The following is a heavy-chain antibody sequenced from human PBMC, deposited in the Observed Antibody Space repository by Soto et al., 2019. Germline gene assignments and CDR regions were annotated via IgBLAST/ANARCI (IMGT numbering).Heavy chain of an antibody. CDR3: SRKGTGAPVDY. CDR1: GYTFITYG. D-gene: IGHD1-1*01. V-gene: IGHV1-18*01. J-gene: IGHJ4*02. Sequence: QVQLVQSGAEVKKPGASVKVSCKASGYTFITYGISWVRQAPGQGLEWMGWISANNGNTHYAQNLQGRVTMTTDTSTITAYMELRSLRSDDTAVYDCSRKGTGAPVDYWGQGTLVIVSS. CDR2: ISANNGNT.